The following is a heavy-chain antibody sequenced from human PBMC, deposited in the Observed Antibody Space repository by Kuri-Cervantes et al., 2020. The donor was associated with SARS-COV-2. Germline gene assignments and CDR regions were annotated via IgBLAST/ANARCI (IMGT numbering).Heavy chain of an antibody. V-gene: IGHV1-69*13. D-gene: IGHD2-15*01. J-gene: IGHJ4*02. Sequence: SVKVSCKASGGTFSSYAISWVRQAPGQGLEWMGGIIPIFGTANYAQKFQGRVTITADESTSTAYMELRSLRSDDTAVYYCARGEVEVVVAATPHYFDYWGQGTLVTVSS. CDR2: IIPIFGTA. CDR1: GGTFSSYA. CDR3: ARGEVEVVVAATPHYFDY.